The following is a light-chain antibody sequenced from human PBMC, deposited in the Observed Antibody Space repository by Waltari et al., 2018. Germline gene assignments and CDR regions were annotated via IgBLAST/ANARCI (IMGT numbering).Light chain of an antibody. J-gene: IGLJ2*01. V-gene: IGLV3-1*01. Sequence: SYDLTQPPSVSAYPGQTASIARFGDKYGDKYVSWYQQKPGQSPVLVIYQDTKRPSVIPERFSASNSGNTATLTVSETQAVDAASYYCQTWDSNTVVFGGGTTLTVL. CDR3: QTWDSNTVV. CDR2: QDT. CDR1: KYGDKY.